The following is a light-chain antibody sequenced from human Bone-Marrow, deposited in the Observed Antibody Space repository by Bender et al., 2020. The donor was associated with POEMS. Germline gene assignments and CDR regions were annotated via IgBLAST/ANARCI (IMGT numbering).Light chain of an antibody. J-gene: IGLJ1*01. V-gene: IGLV2-14*03. CDR2: DVS. CDR3: SSYGSSITYV. CDR1: SSDVGGSDY. Sequence: QSALTQPASVSGSPGQSITISCIGTSSDVGGSDYVSWYQQHSGKAPKLIIYDVSDRPSGVSTRFSGSKSGNTASLSISRLQPEDEADYYCSSYGSSITYVFGTGTKVTVL.